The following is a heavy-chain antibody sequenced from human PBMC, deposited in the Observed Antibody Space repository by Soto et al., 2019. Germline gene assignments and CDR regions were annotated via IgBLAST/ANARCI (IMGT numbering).Heavy chain of an antibody. D-gene: IGHD2-21*02. J-gene: IGHJ5*02. CDR3: ARASGAHSGWGHWSDP. CDR2: ISHSGTS. CDR1: GYSISSGYY. Sequence: PSETLSLTCTVSGYSISSGYYWSWIRQTPGKGLEWIGSISHSGTSFYNPSLRSRVTISMDTSNNHFSLKLNSLTATDTAVYYCARASGAHSGWGHWSDPSGQGTLVTVSS. V-gene: IGHV4-38-2*02.